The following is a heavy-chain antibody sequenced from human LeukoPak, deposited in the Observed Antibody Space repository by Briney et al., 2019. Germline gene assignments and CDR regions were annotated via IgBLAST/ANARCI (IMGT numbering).Heavy chain of an antibody. J-gene: IGHJ1*01. D-gene: IGHD2-2*01. CDR1: GGSISSSSYY. Sequence: SETLSLTCTVSGGSISSSSYYWGWIRQPPGKGLEWIGSIYYSGSTYYNPSLKSRVTISVDTSKNQFPLKLSSVTAADTAVYYCARDHQVPAGFQHWGQGTLVTVSS. CDR2: IYYSGST. V-gene: IGHV4-39*06. CDR3: ARDHQVPAGFQH.